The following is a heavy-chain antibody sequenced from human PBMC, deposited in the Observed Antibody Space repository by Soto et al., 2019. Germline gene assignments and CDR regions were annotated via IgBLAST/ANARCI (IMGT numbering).Heavy chain of an antibody. J-gene: IGHJ4*02. CDR1: GYTFTSYA. CDR2: IDAGNGNT. D-gene: IGHD5-12*01. CDR3: ARPAEGGYNYGY. Sequence: QVQLVQSGAEVKKPGASVKVSCKASGYTFTSYAMHWVRQAPGQRLEWMGWIDAGNGNTKYSQKFQGRVTITRDTAASTAYKELTSLRSEDTAVYYCARPAEGGYNYGYWGQGTLGTVSS. V-gene: IGHV1-3*01.